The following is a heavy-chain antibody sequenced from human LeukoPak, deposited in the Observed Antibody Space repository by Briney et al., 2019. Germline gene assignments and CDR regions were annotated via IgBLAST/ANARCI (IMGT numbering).Heavy chain of an antibody. Sequence: GGSLRLSCAASGFTLSNYAMSWVRQAPGKGLEWFSTITGSGGSTYYAHSVKGRFTISRDNSKNTLYLQMNSLGAEDTAVFYCAKAMRGSALVFDYWGQGTLVTVSS. CDR2: ITGSGGST. D-gene: IGHD2-15*01. CDR1: GFTLSNYA. J-gene: IGHJ4*02. CDR3: AKAMRGSALVFDY. V-gene: IGHV3-23*01.